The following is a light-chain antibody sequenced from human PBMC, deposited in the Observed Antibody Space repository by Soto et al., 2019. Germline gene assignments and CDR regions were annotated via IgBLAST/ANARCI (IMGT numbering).Light chain of an antibody. CDR1: AGAVTSAYY. V-gene: IGLV7-43*01. CDR3: LLYYGGAQVL. CDR2: STS. J-gene: IGLJ2*01. Sequence: QAVVTQEPSLTVSPGGTVTLTCASSAGAVTSAYYTNWLQQKPGQAPRALIYSTSEKHSWTPVRFSGSLLGGKAALTLSAAQPEDEAVYYCLLYYGGAQVLFGGGTKLTVL.